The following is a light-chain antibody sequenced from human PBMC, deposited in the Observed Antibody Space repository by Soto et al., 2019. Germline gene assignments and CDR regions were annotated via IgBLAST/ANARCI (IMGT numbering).Light chain of an antibody. J-gene: IGKJ2*01. CDR2: GSS. CDR3: QQYGSSPPYT. V-gene: IGKV3-20*01. CDR1: QSVSNNY. Sequence: EVVLTQSPGTLSLSPGERATLSCRASQSVSNNYFAWYQQKPGQAPRLLIFGSSDRATGTPDRFSGSGSGTDFTLTISRLEPEDFEVYYCQQYGSSPPYTFGQGTKLEIK.